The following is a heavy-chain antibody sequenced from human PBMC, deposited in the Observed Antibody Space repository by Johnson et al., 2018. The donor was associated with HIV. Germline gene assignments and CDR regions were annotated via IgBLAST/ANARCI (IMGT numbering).Heavy chain of an antibody. Sequence: QVQLVESGGGLVKPGGSLRLSCAASGFTFSNAWMSWVRQSPGKGLEWAAVISYDGSNKYYADSVKGLFTISRDNAKNSLYLQMNSLRAQDTALYYCARDRRNYYDSSGYPYDDAVDIWGQGTMVTVSS. D-gene: IGHD3-22*01. V-gene: IGHV3-30*03. CDR1: GFTFSNAW. CDR2: ISYDGSNK. J-gene: IGHJ3*02. CDR3: ARDRRNYYDSSGYPYDDAVDI.